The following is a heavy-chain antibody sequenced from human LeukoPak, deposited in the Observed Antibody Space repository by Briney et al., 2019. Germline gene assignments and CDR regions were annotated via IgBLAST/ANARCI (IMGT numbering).Heavy chain of an antibody. CDR1: GYTFSSYA. D-gene: IGHD2-15*01. J-gene: IGHJ4*02. Sequence: PGGSLRLPCAASGYTFSSYAMSWVRQAPGKGLEWVSAIIGSGGSTYFADSVKGRFTISRDNSKNTLYMQMNSLRAEDTAVYYCAKGYCSGGSSYRGGFDYWGQGSLVTVSS. CDR3: AKGYCSGGSSYRGGFDY. CDR2: IIGSGGST. V-gene: IGHV3-23*01.